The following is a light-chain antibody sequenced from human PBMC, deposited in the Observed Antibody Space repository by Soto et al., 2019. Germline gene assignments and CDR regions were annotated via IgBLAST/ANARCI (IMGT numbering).Light chain of an antibody. J-gene: IGKJ2*01. CDR1: QSISTS. V-gene: IGKV1-5*01. CDR3: QQYNSDYT. CDR2: DAS. Sequence: DIQMTQSPSTLSASVGDRVTITCRASQSISTSLAWYQQKPGKAPKFLIYDASSLESGVPSRFSGSGSGTEFTLTNSSLQPDDFASYYCQQYNSDYTFGQGTKLEIK.